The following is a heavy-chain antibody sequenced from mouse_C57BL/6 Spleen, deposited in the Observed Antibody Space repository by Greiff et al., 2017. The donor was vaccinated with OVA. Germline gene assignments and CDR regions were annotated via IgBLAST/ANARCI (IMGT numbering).Heavy chain of an antibody. CDR3: ARPYGNFPYWYFDV. CDR2: ISSGSSTI. Sequence: EVNVVESGGGLVKPGGSLKLSCAASGFTFSDYGMHWVRQAPEKGLEWVAYISSGSSTIYYADTVKGRFTISRDNAKNTLFLQMTSLRSEDTAMYYCARPYGNFPYWYFDVWGTGTTVTVSS. J-gene: IGHJ1*03. CDR1: GFTFSDYG. D-gene: IGHD2-1*01. V-gene: IGHV5-17*01.